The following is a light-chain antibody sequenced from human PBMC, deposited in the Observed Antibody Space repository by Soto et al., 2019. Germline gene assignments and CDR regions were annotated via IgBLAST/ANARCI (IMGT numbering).Light chain of an antibody. V-gene: IGKV3-15*01. CDR1: QSVGSN. J-gene: IGKJ5*01. CDR3: QQYHQWPPIT. CDR2: AVS. Sequence: EIVMTQSPATLSLSPGERATLSCRASQSVGSNLAWYQQKPGQPPRLLIYAVSSRATGFPASFSGSGSGTEFTLTISSLQSEDFAVYYCQQYHQWPPITFGQGTRLEIK.